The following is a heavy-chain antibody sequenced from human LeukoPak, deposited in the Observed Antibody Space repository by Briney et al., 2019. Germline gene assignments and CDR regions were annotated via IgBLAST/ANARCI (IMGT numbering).Heavy chain of an antibody. D-gene: IGHD3-22*01. V-gene: IGHV3-23*01. CDR3: AKTSDRNYDSSGYYYGIDY. J-gene: IGHJ4*02. CDR1: GFTFSNLA. CDR2: MSGSAAST. Sequence: GGSLRLSCAASGFTFSNLAMSWVRQAPGKGLEWVSAMSGSAASTYYADSVKGRFTISRDNSKSTLYLQMNSLRAEDTAVYYCAKTSDRNYDSSGYYYGIDYWGQGTLVTVSS.